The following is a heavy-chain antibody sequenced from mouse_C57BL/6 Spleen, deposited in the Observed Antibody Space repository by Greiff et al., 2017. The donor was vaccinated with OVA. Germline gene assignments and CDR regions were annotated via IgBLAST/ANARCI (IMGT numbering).Heavy chain of an antibody. CDR3: ASGITTASSGGWFAY. Sequence: QVQLQQPGAELVMPGASVKLSCKASGYTFTSYWMHWVKQRPGQGLEWIGEIAPSDSYTNYNQKFKGKSTLTVDKSSSTAYMQLSSLTSEDSAVYYCASGITTASSGGWFAYWGQGTLVTVSA. CDR1: GYTFTSYW. V-gene: IGHV1-69*01. CDR2: IAPSDSYT. J-gene: IGHJ3*01. D-gene: IGHD1-2*01.